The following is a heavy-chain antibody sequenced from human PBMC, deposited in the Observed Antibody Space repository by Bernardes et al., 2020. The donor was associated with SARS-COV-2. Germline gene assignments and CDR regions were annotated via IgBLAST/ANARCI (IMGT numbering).Heavy chain of an antibody. CDR1: GFIFSDYA. CDR2: ILGTGRST. D-gene: IGHD4-17*01. Sequence: GGSLRLSCVASGFIFSDYAMIWVRQAPGKGLEWVSAILGTGRSTYYADSVRGRFTISRDNSNNTLYLQMNSLRAEDTAVYHCAKDLHGDYLLSGSWGQGTLVTVSS. V-gene: IGHV3-23*01. CDR3: AKDLHGDYLLSGS. J-gene: IGHJ5*02.